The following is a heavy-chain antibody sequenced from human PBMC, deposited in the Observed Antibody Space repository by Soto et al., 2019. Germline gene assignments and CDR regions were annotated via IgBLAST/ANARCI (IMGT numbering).Heavy chain of an antibody. J-gene: IGHJ6*02. D-gene: IGHD6-6*01. Sequence: GASVKVSCKASGYTFTSYYMHWARQAPGQGLEWMGIINPSGGSTSYAQKFQGRVTMTRDTSTSTVYMELSSLRSEDTAVYYCARDPSSIAARPPYYYGMDVWGQGTTVTVSS. CDR2: INPSGGST. CDR1: GYTFTSYY. V-gene: IGHV1-46*01. CDR3: ARDPSSIAARPPYYYGMDV.